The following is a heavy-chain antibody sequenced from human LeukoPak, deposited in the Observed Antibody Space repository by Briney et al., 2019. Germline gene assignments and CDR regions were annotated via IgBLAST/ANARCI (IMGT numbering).Heavy chain of an antibody. J-gene: IGHJ4*02. D-gene: IGHD6-13*01. CDR1: GFSLSTSGVG. CDR3: AHKSAAGLRDY. Sequence: SGPTLVKPTQTLTLTCTYSGFSLSTSGVGVGWIRQPPEKALEWLALIYWDDDKRYSPSLKSRLTITKDTSKNQVVLTMTNMDPVGTATYYCAHKSAAGLRDYWGQGTLVTVSS. CDR2: IYWDDDK. V-gene: IGHV2-5*02.